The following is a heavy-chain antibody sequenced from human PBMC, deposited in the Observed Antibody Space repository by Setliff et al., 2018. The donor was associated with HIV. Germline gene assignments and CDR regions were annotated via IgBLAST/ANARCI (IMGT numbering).Heavy chain of an antibody. J-gene: IGHJ4*02. V-gene: IGHV4-39*01. D-gene: IGHD6-19*01. CDR2: IYYSDPT. Sequence: SETLSLTCTFSGGSSSSGAYYWGSFRQPPGKGLDWIGSIYYSDPTYYNPTLKIRLTISVDTVKNHFFLTLNSATAADTAVYYCAGQPSYSSDHPPLYFDYWGQGTLVTVSS. CDR1: GGSSSSGAYY. CDR3: AGQPSYSSDHPPLYFDY.